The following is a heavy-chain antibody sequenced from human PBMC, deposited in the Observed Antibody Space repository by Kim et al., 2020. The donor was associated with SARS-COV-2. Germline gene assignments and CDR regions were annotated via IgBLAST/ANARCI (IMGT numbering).Heavy chain of an antibody. D-gene: IGHD5-12*01. CDR2: IFHTGST. Sequence: SETLSHTCAVSGGSINTFYWSWIRQPPGKGLEWIGYIFHTGSTNYNPSLKSRVSISVDTSKNQFSLNLRSVTAADTAVYYCARFPKSSGYEGNWFDPWGQGTLVTVSP. CDR3: ARFPKSSGYEGNWFDP. J-gene: IGHJ5*02. V-gene: IGHV4-59*01. CDR1: GGSINTFY.